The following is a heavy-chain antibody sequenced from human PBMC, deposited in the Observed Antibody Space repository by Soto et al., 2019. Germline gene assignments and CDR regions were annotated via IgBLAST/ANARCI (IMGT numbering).Heavy chain of an antibody. V-gene: IGHV3-21*01. CDR3: ASLELAAA. CDR2: ISSSSSYI. D-gene: IGHD1-7*01. Sequence: EVQLVESGGGLVKPGGSLRLSCAASGFTFSSYSMNWVRQAPGKGLEWVSSISSSSSYIYYAYSVKGRFTISRDNAKNSLYLQMNSLRAEDTAVYYCASLELAAAWGQGTLVTVSS. J-gene: IGHJ5*02. CDR1: GFTFSSYS.